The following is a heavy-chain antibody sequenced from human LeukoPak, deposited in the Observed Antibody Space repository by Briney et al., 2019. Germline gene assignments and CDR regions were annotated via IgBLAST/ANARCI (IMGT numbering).Heavy chain of an antibody. J-gene: IGHJ3*02. CDR3: ARRPRIAVAGTGAFDI. CDR2: IYYSGST. CDR1: GGSISSSSYY. Sequence: SETLSLTCTVPGGSISSSSYYWGWIRQPPGKGLEWIGSIYYSGSTYYNPSLKSRVTISVDTSKNQFSLKLSSVTAADTAVYYCARRPRIAVAGTGAFDIWGQGTMVTVSS. D-gene: IGHD6-19*01. V-gene: IGHV4-39*01.